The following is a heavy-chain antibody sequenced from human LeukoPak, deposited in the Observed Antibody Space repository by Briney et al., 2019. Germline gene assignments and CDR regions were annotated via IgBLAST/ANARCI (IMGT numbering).Heavy chain of an antibody. V-gene: IGHV4-39*07. CDR3: ARGIQLWPYYYYYYYMDV. CDR1: GGSISSSSYY. J-gene: IGHJ6*03. Sequence: PSETLSLTCTVSGGSISSSSYYWGWIRQPPGKGLEWIGSIYYSGSTYYSPSLKSRVTISVDTSKNQFSLKLSSVTAADTAVYYCARGIQLWPYYYYYYYMDVWGKGTTVTVSS. D-gene: IGHD5-18*01. CDR2: IYYSGST.